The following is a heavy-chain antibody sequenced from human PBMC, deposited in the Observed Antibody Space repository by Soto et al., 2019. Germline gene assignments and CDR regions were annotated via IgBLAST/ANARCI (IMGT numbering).Heavy chain of an antibody. CDR2: IIPILGIA. J-gene: IGHJ5*02. D-gene: IGHD2-15*01. V-gene: IGHV1-69*08. Sequence: QVQLVQSGAEVKKPGSSVKVSCKASGGTFSSYTISWVRQAPGQGLEWMGRIIPILGIANYARKFQGRVTITADKSTSTAYMELSSLRSEDTAVYYCARDRDCSGGSCYSGGNWFDPWGQGTLVTVSS. CDR1: GGTFSSYT. CDR3: ARDRDCSGGSCYSGGNWFDP.